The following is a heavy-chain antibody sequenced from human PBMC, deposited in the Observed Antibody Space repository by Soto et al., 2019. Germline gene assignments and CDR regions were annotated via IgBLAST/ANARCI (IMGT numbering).Heavy chain of an antibody. CDR1: GYAFTTYG. Sequence: QVHLVQSGAEVEKPGASVKVSCKGSGYAFTTYGITWVRQAPGQGLEWMGWISAHNGNTNYAQKLQGRVTVTRDTSTSTAYMELRSLRSDDTAVYYCARGRYGDYWGQGALVTVSS. CDR3: ARGRYGDY. J-gene: IGHJ4*02. CDR2: ISAHNGNT. D-gene: IGHD1-1*01. V-gene: IGHV1-18*01.